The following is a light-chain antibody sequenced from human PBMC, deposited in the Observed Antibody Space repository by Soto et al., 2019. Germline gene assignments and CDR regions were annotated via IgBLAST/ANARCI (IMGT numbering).Light chain of an antibody. CDR1: QDITSA. J-gene: IGKJ5*01. Sequence: AIQLTQSPSSLSASVGDRVTITCRASQDITSALAWYQQKPGKAPNLLIYAASSWDSGVPSRFSGSGSGTEFTLTISSLQPEDFATYYCQQFNSYVITFGQGTRLETK. CDR2: AAS. V-gene: IGKV1-13*02. CDR3: QQFNSYVIT.